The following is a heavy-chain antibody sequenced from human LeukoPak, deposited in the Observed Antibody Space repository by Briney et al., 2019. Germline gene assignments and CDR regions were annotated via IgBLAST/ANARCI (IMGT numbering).Heavy chain of an antibody. J-gene: IGHJ4*02. V-gene: IGHV3-30*03. D-gene: IGHD6-19*01. CDR1: GFTFSSYG. Sequence: GRSLRLSCAASGFTFSSYGMHWVRQAPGKGLEWVAVISYDGSNKYYADSVKGRFTISRDNAKNSLYLQMNSLRADDTAVYYCARSGWYYFDYWGQGTLVIVSS. CDR2: ISYDGSNK. CDR3: ARSGWYYFDY.